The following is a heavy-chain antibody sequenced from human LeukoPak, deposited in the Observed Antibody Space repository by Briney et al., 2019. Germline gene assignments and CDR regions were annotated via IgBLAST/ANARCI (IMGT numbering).Heavy chain of an antibody. CDR1: GFTFSSYA. V-gene: IGHV3-23*01. CDR3: AKALNTAIVTYDY. Sequence: GGSLRLSCAASGFTFSSYAMSWVRQAPGKGLEWVSAVSGSGGNTYNANSVKGRFTVSRDNSKNTVYPQMNSLRAEDTAIYFCAKALNTAIVTYDYWGQGILVTVSS. D-gene: IGHD5-18*01. CDR2: VSGSGGNT. J-gene: IGHJ4*02.